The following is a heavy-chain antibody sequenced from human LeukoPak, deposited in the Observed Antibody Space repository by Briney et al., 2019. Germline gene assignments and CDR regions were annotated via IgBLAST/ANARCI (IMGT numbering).Heavy chain of an antibody. J-gene: IGHJ4*02. CDR1: GYTFTSYG. V-gene: IGHV1-46*01. Sequence: ASVKVSCKASGYTFTSYGISWVRQAPGQGLEWMGVINPSGGSTSYSQKFQGRVTMTRDTSTSTVYMQLSSLRSEDTAVYYCARVLYDSSAYYADFWGQGTLVTVSS. CDR2: INPSGGST. CDR3: ARVLYDSSAYYADF. D-gene: IGHD3-22*01.